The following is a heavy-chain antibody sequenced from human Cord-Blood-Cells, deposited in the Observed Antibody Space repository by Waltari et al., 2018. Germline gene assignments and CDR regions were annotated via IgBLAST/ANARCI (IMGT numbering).Heavy chain of an antibody. CDR3: AKDIGWNYLFTFDY. CDR1: GFTFDDYA. V-gene: IGHV3-9*01. D-gene: IGHD1-7*01. CDR2: ISWNSGSI. Sequence: EVQLVESGGGLVQPGRSLRLSCAASGFTFDDYAMHWVRQAPGKGLEWVSGISWNSGSIGYADSVKGRFTISRDNAKNSLYLQMNSLRAEDTALYYCAKDIGWNYLFTFDYWGQGTLVTVSS. J-gene: IGHJ4*02.